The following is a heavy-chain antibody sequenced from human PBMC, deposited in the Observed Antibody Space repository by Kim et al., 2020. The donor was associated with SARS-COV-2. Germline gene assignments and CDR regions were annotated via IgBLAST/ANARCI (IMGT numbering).Heavy chain of an antibody. CDR1: GGTFSSYA. J-gene: IGHJ2*01. D-gene: IGHD4-17*01. CDR2: IIPILGIA. V-gene: IGHV1-69*04. Sequence: SVKVSCKASGGTFSSYAISWVRQAPGQGLEWMGRIIPILGIANYAQKFQGRVTITADKSTSTAYMELSSLRSEDTAVYYCARSLGTVTPPHWYFDLWGRGTLVTVSS. CDR3: ARSLGTVTPPHWYFDL.